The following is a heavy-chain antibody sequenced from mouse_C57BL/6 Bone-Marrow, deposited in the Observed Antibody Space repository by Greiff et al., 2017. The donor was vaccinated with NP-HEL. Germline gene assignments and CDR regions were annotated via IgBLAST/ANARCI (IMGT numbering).Heavy chain of an antibody. D-gene: IGHD2-4*01. CDR2: ISSGGSYT. CDR1: GFTFSSYG. Sequence: DVHLVESGGDLVKPGGSLKLSCAASGFTFSSYGMSWVRQTPDKRLEWVATISSGGSYTYYPDHMKGRCTISRNNAKNTLYLQMSSLKSEDTAMYYCAHYDWSRYFDVWGTGTTVTFSS. J-gene: IGHJ1*03. V-gene: IGHV5-6*01. CDR3: AHYDWSRYFDV.